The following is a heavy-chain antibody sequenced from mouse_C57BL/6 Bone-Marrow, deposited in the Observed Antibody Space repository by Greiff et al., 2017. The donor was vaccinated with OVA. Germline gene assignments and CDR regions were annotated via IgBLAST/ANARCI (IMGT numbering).Heavy chain of an antibody. V-gene: IGHV1-64*01. CDR3: ARRTGGWYFDV. J-gene: IGHJ1*03. CDR2: IHPNSGST. CDR1: GYTFTSYW. D-gene: IGHD4-1*01. Sequence: QVQLQQPGAELVKPGASVKLSCKASGYTFTSYWMHWVKQRPGQGLEWIGMIHPNSGSTNYNEKFKSKATLTEDKSSSTAYMQLSSLTSEDSAVYYCARRTGGWYFDVWGTGTTVTVSS.